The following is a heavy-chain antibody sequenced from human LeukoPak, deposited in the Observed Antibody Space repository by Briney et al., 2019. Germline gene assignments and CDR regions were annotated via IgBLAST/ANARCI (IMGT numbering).Heavy chain of an antibody. Sequence: ASVKVSCKASGGTFSSYTISWVRQAPGQGLEWMGRIIPILGIANYAQKFQGRVTITADKSTSTAYMELSSVRSEDTAVYYCARAPAAPIVGATLYYFDYWGQGTLVTVSS. J-gene: IGHJ4*02. CDR3: ARAPAAPIVGATLYYFDY. V-gene: IGHV1-69*02. CDR2: IIPILGIA. D-gene: IGHD1-26*01. CDR1: GGTFSSYT.